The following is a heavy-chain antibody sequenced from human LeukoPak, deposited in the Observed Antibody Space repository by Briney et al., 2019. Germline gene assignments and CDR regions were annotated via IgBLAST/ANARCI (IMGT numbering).Heavy chain of an antibody. CDR3: ARGGFEWELLRAYFDY. V-gene: IGHV1-69*05. CDR2: IIPIFGTA. D-gene: IGHD1-26*01. J-gene: IGHJ4*02. CDR1: GGTISSYA. Sequence: SVKVSCKASGGTISSYAISWVRQAPGQGLEWMGGIIPIFGTANYAQKFQGRVTITTDESTSTAYMELSSLRSEDTAVYYCARGGFEWELLRAYFDYWGQGTLVTVSS.